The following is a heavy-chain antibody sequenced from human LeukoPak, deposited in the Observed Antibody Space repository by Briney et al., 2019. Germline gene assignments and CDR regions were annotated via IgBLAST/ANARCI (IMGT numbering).Heavy chain of an antibody. J-gene: IGHJ4*02. V-gene: IGHV3-7*01. CDR3: ARDLTMIVVVPLDY. CDR2: IKQDGSEK. D-gene: IGHD3-22*01. CDR1: GFTFSSYW. Sequence: GGSLRLSCAASGFTFSSYWMSWVRQAPGKGLEWVANIKQDGSEKYYVDSVKGRFTISRDNAKNSLYLQMNSLRAEDTAVYYCARDLTMIVVVPLDYWGQGTLVTVSS.